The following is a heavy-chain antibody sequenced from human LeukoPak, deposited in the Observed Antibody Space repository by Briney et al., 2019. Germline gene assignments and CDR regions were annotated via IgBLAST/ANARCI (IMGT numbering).Heavy chain of an antibody. D-gene: IGHD2-8*01. CDR3: AKNGQRGFSFDP. V-gene: IGHV4-59*12. CDR1: GGSISSYY. J-gene: IGHJ5*02. Sequence: SETLSLTCTVSGGSISSYYWSWIRQPPGKGLEWIGYIYYSGSTNYNPSLKSRVTISVDTSKNQFSLKWYSVTAADTGLYYCAKNGQRGFSFDPWGQGTLVIVAS. CDR2: IYYSGST.